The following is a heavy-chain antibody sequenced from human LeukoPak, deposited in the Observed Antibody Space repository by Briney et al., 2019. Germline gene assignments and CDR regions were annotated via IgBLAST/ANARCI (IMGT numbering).Heavy chain of an antibody. V-gene: IGHV3-21*01. CDR1: GFTFRSYS. CDR2: ISSSSSYI. D-gene: IGHD2-21*01. CDR3: ARDSCGGDCRDY. J-gene: IGHJ4*02. Sequence: GGSLRLSCAASGFTFRSYSMNWVRQAPGKGLGWVSSISSSSSYIYYADSEKGRFTISRDNAKNSPYLRMNSLRAEDTAVYYCARDSCGGDCRDYWGQGTLVTVSS.